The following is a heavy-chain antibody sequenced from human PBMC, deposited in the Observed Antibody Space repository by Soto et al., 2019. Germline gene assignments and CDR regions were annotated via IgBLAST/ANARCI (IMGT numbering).Heavy chain of an antibody. V-gene: IGHV4-4*07. J-gene: IGHJ5*02. CDR1: GGSISSYY. CDR2: IYTSGST. CDR3: ARSSGFYSRNWFDP. Sequence: SETLSLTCTVSGGSISSYYWSWIRQPAGKGLEWIGRIYTSGSTNYNPSLKSRVTMSVDTSNNQFSLKLSSVTAADTAVYYCARSSGFYSRNWFDPWGQGTLVTVSS. D-gene: IGHD6-19*01.